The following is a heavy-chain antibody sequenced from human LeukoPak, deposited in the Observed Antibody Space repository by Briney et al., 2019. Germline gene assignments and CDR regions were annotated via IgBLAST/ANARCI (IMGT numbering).Heavy chain of an antibody. Sequence: SETLSLTCTVSGGSISSYYWSWIRQPAGKGLEWIGRIYTSGSTNYNPSLKSRVTMSVDTSKNQFSLKLSSVTAADTAVYYCARVIRGSAPYYYYYMDVWGKGTTVTVSS. CDR3: ARVIRGSAPYYYYYMDV. CDR1: GGSISSYY. D-gene: IGHD3-10*01. J-gene: IGHJ6*03. V-gene: IGHV4-4*07. CDR2: IYTSGST.